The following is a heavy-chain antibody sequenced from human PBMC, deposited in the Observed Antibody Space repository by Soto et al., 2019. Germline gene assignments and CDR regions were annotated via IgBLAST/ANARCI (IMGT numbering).Heavy chain of an antibody. CDR2: IHIPGGRA. Sequence: GGSLRLSCAASGFTFTTSAISWVRQAPGKGLEWISLIHIPGGRATYADSVRGRFTISIDNSENTVFLQMNSLRAEDTAIYYYGGHWYNYWGQGTLVTVSS. V-gene: IGHV3-23*01. CDR1: GFTFTTSA. CDR3: GGHWYNY. J-gene: IGHJ4*02. D-gene: IGHD1-20*01.